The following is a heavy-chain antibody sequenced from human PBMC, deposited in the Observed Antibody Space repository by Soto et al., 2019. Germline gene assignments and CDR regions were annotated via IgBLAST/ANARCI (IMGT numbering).Heavy chain of an antibody. J-gene: IGHJ4*02. CDR3: AKFGMATTKRGPPYYFDY. CDR1: GFTFTSYA. V-gene: IGHV3-23*01. CDR2: ISGSGSVA. D-gene: IGHD1-1*01. Sequence: GGSLRLSCAAFGFTFTSYAMSWFRQAPGKGLEWVSVISGSGSVAFYADSVKGRFTISRDNSKNTVYLQMNSLRAEDTALYYCAKFGMATTKRGPPYYFDYWGQGTLVTVSS.